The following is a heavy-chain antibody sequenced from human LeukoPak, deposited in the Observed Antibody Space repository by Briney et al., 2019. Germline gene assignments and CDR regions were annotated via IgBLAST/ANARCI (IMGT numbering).Heavy chain of an antibody. Sequence: SETLSLTCAVYGGSFSGYYWSWIRQPPGKGLQWIGYMYNSGSTNYNPSLKSRVTISVDTSKNQFSLKLSSVTAADTAVYYCARGGYYGLGNGFRFDPWGQGTLVTVSS. CDR2: MYNSGST. D-gene: IGHD3-10*01. CDR1: GGSFSGYY. CDR3: ARGGYYGLGNGFRFDP. J-gene: IGHJ5*02. V-gene: IGHV4-59*01.